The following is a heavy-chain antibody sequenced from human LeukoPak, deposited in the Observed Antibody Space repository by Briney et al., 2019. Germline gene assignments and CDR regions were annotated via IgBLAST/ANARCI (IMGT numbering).Heavy chain of an antibody. CDR3: ARVRREATWIQLWLYMDV. CDR1: GYTFTGYY. V-gene: IGHV1-2*02. Sequence: GASVKVSCKASGYTFTGYYMHWVRQAPGQGLEWMGWINPNSGGTNYAQKFQGRVTMTRDTSISTAYMELSRLRSDDTAVYYCARVRREATWIQLWLYMDVWGKGTTVTVSS. D-gene: IGHD5-18*01. CDR2: INPNSGGT. J-gene: IGHJ6*03.